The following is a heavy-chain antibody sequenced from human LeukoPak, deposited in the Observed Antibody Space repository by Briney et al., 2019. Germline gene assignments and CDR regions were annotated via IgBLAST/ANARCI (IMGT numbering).Heavy chain of an antibody. CDR2: INPNSGGT. CDR1: GYTFTGYY. J-gene: IGHJ3*02. V-gene: IGHV1-2*02. CDR3: ASQAYDSSGYSPFGAFDI. D-gene: IGHD3-22*01. Sequence: ASVKVSCKASGYTFTGYYMHWVRQAPGQGLEWMGWINPNSGGTNYAQKFQGRVTMTRDTSISTAYMELSSLRSEDTAVYYCASQAYDSSGYSPFGAFDIWGQGTMVTVSS.